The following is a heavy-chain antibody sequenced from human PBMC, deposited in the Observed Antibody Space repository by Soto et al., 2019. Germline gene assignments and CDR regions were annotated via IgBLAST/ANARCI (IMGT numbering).Heavy chain of an antibody. J-gene: IGHJ5*02. V-gene: IGHV4-34*01. CDR1: GGSFSDYC. D-gene: IGHD2-2*01. Sequence: QVQLQQWGAGLLKPSETLSLTCTVYGGSFSDYCWSWVRQPPGKGLQWIGEIDHRGTTFFNPSLKSDLPISTDTSSSQFSLTVRSVTAASTAMYYCARARDAAMLAKGDWFDPWGQGTLVTVSS. CDR2: IDHRGTT. CDR3: ARARDAAMLAKGDWFDP.